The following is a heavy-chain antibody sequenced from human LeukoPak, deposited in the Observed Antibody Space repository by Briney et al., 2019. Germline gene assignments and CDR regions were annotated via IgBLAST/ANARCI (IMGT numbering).Heavy chain of an antibody. J-gene: IGHJ3*02. D-gene: IGHD4-17*01. CDR3: ARPTTVTMVDAFNI. CDR2: IWYDGSNK. Sequence: PGRSLRLSCAASGFTFSSYAMEWVRQAPGKGLEWVATIWYDGSNKYYADSVKGRFTISRDNAKNSLYLQMNSLRAVDTAVYFCARPTTVTMVDAFNIWGLGTMVTVSS. V-gene: IGHV3-33*03. CDR1: GFTFSSYA.